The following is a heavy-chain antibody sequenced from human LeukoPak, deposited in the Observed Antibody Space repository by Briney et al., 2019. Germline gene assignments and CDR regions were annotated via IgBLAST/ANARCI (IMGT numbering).Heavy chain of an antibody. CDR3: ARRSTYDSSGYYYPHFDY. J-gene: IGHJ4*02. V-gene: IGHV4-59*08. D-gene: IGHD3-22*01. CDR2: IYYSGST. Sequence: SETLSLTCTVSGGSISSYYWSWIRQPPGKGLEWIGYIYYSGSTYYNPSLKSRVTISVDTSKNQFSLKLSSVTAADTAVYYCARRSTYDSSGYYYPHFDYWGQGTLVTVSS. CDR1: GGSISSYY.